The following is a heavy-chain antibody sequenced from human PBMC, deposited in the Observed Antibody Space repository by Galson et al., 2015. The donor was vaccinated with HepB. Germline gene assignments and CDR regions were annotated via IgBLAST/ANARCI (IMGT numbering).Heavy chain of an antibody. CDR1: GFTFTSHW. Sequence: SLRLSCAASGFTFTSHWMSWVRQAPGKGLEWVANIKQDGSEKYYMDSVKGRFTISRDNAKNSLYLQMDSLRAEDTAVYYCARDGSGPDFWGQGTLVTVSS. CDR3: ARDGSGPDF. J-gene: IGHJ4*02. CDR2: IKQDGSEK. V-gene: IGHV3-7*01. D-gene: IGHD3-3*01.